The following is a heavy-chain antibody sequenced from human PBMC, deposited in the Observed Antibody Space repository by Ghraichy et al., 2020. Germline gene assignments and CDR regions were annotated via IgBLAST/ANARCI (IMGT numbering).Heavy chain of an antibody. CDR3: ARVCCIGWNGIDY. Sequence: GGSLRLSCAASGFTFSTSDMNWVRQTPGKGLEWVSYISGSSSTIYYADSVKGRFTISRDNARNSLYLQMNSLRDEDTAVYYCARVCCIGWNGIDYWGQGALVTISS. V-gene: IGHV3-48*02. J-gene: IGHJ4*02. CDR2: ISGSSSTI. D-gene: IGHD6-19*01. CDR1: GFTFSTSD.